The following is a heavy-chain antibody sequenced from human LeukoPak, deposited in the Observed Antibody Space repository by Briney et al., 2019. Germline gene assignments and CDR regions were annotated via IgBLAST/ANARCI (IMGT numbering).Heavy chain of an antibody. J-gene: IGHJ5*02. CDR1: GYTFTSYG. D-gene: IGHD6-13*01. CDR3: ARGSKLQYSSRHLNWFDP. CDR2: ISAYNGNT. V-gene: IGHV1-18*01. Sequence: GASAKVSCKASGYTFTSYGISWVRQAPGQGLEWMGWISAYNGNTNYAQKLQGRVTMTTDTSTSTAYMELRSLRSDDTAVYYCARGSKLQYSSRHLNWFDPWGQGTLVTVSS.